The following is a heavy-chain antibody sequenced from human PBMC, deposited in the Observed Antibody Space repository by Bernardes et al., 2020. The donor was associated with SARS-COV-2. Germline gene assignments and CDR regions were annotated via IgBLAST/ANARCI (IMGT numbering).Heavy chain of an antibody. J-gene: IGHJ4*02. D-gene: IGHD6-19*01. V-gene: IGHV3-23*01. Sequence: GGSLRLSCAASGFTFSSYAMSWVRQAPGKGLEWVSAISGSGGSTYYADSVKGRFTISRDNSENTLYLQMNSLRAEDTAVYYCAKEGSGLSYYYYFDYWGQGTLVTVSS. CDR2: ISGSGGST. CDR3: AKEGSGLSYYYYFDY. CDR1: GFTFSSYA.